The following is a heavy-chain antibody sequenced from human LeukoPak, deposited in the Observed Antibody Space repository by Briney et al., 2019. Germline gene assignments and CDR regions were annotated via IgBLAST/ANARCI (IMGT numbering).Heavy chain of an antibody. CDR3: ARVSGLDYYDSSGADAFDI. V-gene: IGHV4-59*01. CDR1: GGSISSYC. D-gene: IGHD3-22*01. J-gene: IGHJ3*02. Sequence: SETLSLTCTVSGGSISSYCWSWIRQPPGKGLEWVGYIYYSGSTNYNPSLKSRVTISVDTSKNQFSLKLSSVTAADTAVYYCARVSGLDYYDSSGADAFDIWGQGTMVTVSS. CDR2: IYYSGST.